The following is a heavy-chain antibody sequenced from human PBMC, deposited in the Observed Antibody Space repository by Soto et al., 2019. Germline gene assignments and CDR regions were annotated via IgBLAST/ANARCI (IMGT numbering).Heavy chain of an antibody. J-gene: IGHJ6*02. D-gene: IGHD3-3*01. CDR3: ARSGLRFLEWLLPSMDV. CDR1: GYTFTSYD. CDR2: MNPNSGNT. Sequence: ASVKVSCKASGYTFTSYDINWVRQATGQGLEWMGWMNPNSGNTGYAQKFQGRVTMTRNTSISTAYVELSSLRSEDTAVYYCARSGLRFLEWLLPSMDVWGQGTTVTAP. V-gene: IGHV1-8*01.